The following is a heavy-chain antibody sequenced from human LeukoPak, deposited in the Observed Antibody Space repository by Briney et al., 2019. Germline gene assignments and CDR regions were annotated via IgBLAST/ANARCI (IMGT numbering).Heavy chain of an antibody. CDR2: IYYSGST. Sequence: SETLSLTCTVSGGSMCYYYWSWIRQLPGKGLEWIGYIYYSGSTDYNPSLKSRVTISIDTSKNQFSLKLNSVTAADTAVYYCARAGGVVGATTWNYWGQGTLVTVSS. D-gene: IGHD1-26*01. J-gene: IGHJ4*02. V-gene: IGHV4-59*01. CDR3: ARAGGVVGATTWNY. CDR1: GGSMCYYY.